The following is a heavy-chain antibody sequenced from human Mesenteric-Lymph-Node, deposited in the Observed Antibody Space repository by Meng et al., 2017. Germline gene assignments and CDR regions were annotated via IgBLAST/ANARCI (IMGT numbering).Heavy chain of an antibody. CDR3: AREMTSAYFCDS. CDR2: IHYSGNT. Sequence: GSLRLSCTVSGYSISSGYYWGWIRQPPGKGLEWIGSIHYSGNTYYNPSLNSRVTISVDTSKNHFSLKLSSVTAADTAVYYCAREMTSAYFCDSWGQGTLVTVSS. D-gene: IGHD3-22*01. J-gene: IGHJ4*02. CDR1: GYSISSGYY. V-gene: IGHV4-38-2*02.